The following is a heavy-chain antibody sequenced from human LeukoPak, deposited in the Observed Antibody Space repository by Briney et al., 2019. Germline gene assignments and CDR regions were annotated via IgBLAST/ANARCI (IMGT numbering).Heavy chain of an antibody. Sequence: SETLSLTCSISGGSIISSSAYWGWVRQSPGKGLEWIGSLYYYGNTYYNPSLESRVTISLDTSRKHFSLQLSSVTAADTAVYYCARKYYDLLTGDYSPFFDYWGQGTVVTVSS. CDR1: GGSIISSSAY. D-gene: IGHD3-9*01. V-gene: IGHV4-39*02. CDR3: ARKYYDLLTGDYSPFFDY. J-gene: IGHJ4*02. CDR2: LYYYGNT.